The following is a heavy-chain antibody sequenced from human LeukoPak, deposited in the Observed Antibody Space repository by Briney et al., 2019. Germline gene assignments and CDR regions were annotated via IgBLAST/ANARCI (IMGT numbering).Heavy chain of an antibody. CDR3: ARDIRQMATIWVWPKNYYYYYMDV. CDR2: IKQDGSEK. J-gene: IGHJ6*03. CDR1: GFTFSSYW. D-gene: IGHD5-24*01. Sequence: PGGSLRLSCAASGFTFSSYWMSWVRQAPGKGLEWVANIKQDGSEKYYVDSVKGRFTISRDNAKNSLYPQMNSLRAEDTAVYYCARDIRQMATIWVWPKNYYYYYMDVWGKGTTVTVSS. V-gene: IGHV3-7*01.